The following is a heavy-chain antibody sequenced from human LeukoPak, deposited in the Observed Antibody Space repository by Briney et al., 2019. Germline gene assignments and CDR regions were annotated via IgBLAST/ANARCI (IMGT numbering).Heavy chain of an antibody. CDR3: ATRPKDIVVVVAATPHYYYYGMDV. CDR1: GGTFSSYA. D-gene: IGHD2-15*01. CDR2: IIPIFGTA. Sequence: ASVKVSCKASGGTFSSYAISWVRQAPGQGLEWMGGIIPIFGTANYAQKFQGRDTITADESTSTAYMELSSLRSEDTAVYYCATRPKDIVVVVAATPHYYYYGMDVWGQGTTVTVSS. J-gene: IGHJ6*02. V-gene: IGHV1-69*13.